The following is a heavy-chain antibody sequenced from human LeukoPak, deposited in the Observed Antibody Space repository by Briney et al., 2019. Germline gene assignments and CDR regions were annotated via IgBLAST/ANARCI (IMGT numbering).Heavy chain of an antibody. D-gene: IGHD6-13*01. CDR2: FYYSGNT. V-gene: IGHV4-61*01. J-gene: IGHJ1*01. CDR1: GGSVSSGSYS. CDR3: ATDSGWGIGAAGN. Sequence: SETLSLPCTVSGGSVSSGSYSWSWIRQPPGEGLEWVGYFYYSGNTDYNPSLKSRVTISVDTSKNQFSLKLSSVTAADTAVYYCATDSGWGIGAAGNWGQGTLVTVSS.